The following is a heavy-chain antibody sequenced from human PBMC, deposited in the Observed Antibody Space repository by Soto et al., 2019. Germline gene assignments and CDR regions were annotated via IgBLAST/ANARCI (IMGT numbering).Heavy chain of an antibody. D-gene: IGHD6-19*01. V-gene: IGHV3-30-3*01. J-gene: IGHJ4*02. CDR2: ISYDGSNK. CDR1: EFTFSSYA. Sequence: HPGGSLRHSCAAAEFTFSSYAMHWVRQAPSKGLEWVAVISYDGSNKYYADSVNGRFTISRDNSKNTLYLQMNSLRAEVTAVYYCARDAKQQWLVPFDYWGQGTLFTVSS. CDR3: ARDAKQQWLVPFDY.